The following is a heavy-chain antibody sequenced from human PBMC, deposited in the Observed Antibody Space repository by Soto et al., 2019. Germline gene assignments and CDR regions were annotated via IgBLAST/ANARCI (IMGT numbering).Heavy chain of an antibody. CDR2: INPSGGST. D-gene: IGHD2-21*02. J-gene: IGHJ6*02. Sequence: ASVKVSCKASGYTFTSYYMHWVRQAPGQGLEWMEIINPSGGSTSYAQKFQGRVTMTRDTSTSTVYMELSSLRSEDTAVYYCARAGAVAAYCGGDCYNYYYYGMDVWGQGTTVTVSS. CDR3: ARAGAVAAYCGGDCYNYYYYGMDV. V-gene: IGHV1-46*01. CDR1: GYTFTSYY.